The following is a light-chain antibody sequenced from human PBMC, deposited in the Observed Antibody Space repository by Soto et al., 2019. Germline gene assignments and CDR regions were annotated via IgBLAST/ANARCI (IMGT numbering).Light chain of an antibody. CDR2: GAS. CDR3: QQYNNWPPRGT. J-gene: IGKJ1*01. CDR1: QSVSSN. V-gene: IGKV3-15*01. Sequence: EIVMTQSPATLSVSPGERATLSCRASQSVSSNLAWYQQKPGQAPRLLIYGASTRATGIPARFSGSGSGTEFTLTISSLQPEDVAVYYCQQYNNWPPRGTFGQGTKVEIK.